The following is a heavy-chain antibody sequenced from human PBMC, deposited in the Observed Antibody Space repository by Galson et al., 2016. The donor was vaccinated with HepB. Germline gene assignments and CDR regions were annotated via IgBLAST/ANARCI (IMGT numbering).Heavy chain of an antibody. J-gene: IGHJ3*02. CDR2: ISGIGGYT. D-gene: IGHD3-9*01. V-gene: IGHV3-23*01. Sequence: SLRLSCAASGFTFSSYAMIWVRQAPGKGLEWVSIISGIGGYTSDADSVKGRFTISRDNSRNTLYLQMNNLRAEDTAVYYCAKDQGILRHFDWLTYDAFDMWGQGTMVTVSS. CDR3: AKDQGILRHFDWLTYDAFDM. CDR1: GFTFSSYA.